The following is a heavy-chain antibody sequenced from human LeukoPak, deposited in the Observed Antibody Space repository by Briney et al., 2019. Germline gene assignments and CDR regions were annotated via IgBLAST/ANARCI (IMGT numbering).Heavy chain of an antibody. D-gene: IGHD2-21*02. CDR3: ASRPVTATYLDH. CDR2: IYHSGSI. J-gene: IGHJ4*02. Sequence: PSETLSLTCTVSGGSFSSSSYYWSWIRQPPGKGLEWIGYIYHSGSINYNPSLKSPVTISVDTSKNQFSLKLSSVTAADTAVYFCASRPVTATYLDHWGQGTLVTVSS. CDR1: GGSFSSSSYY. V-gene: IGHV4-61*01.